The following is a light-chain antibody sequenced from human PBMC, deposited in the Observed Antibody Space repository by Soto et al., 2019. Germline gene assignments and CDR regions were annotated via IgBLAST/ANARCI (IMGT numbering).Light chain of an antibody. J-gene: IGKJ5*01. V-gene: IGKV3-15*01. CDR2: GAS. CDR3: QEYNNWPLSIT. CDR1: QSVRNN. Sequence: IVMTQSPATLSVSPGERATLSCRASQSVRNNLAWYQQKAGQAPRLLIYGASTRATGIPARFSGSGSGTEFTLTISSLQSEDFVVYYCQEYNNWPLSITFGQGTRLDIK.